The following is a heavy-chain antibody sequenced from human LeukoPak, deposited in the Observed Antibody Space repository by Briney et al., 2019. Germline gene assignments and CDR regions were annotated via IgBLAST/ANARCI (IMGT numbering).Heavy chain of an antibody. CDR2: ISAYNGNT. J-gene: IGHJ2*01. V-gene: IGHV1-18*01. CDR1: GYTFTSYG. CDR3: ARVPEIGAATLYWYFDL. D-gene: IGHD2-15*01. Sequence: GASVKVSCKASGYTFTSYGISWVRQAPGQGLEWMGWISAYNGNTNYAQKLQGRVTMTTDTSTSTAYMELRSLRSDDTAVYYCARVPEIGAATLYWYFDLWGRGTLVTVSS.